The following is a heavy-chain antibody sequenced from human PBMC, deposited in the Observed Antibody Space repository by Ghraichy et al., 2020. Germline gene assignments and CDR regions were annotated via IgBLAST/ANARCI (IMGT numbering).Heavy chain of an antibody. CDR2: SVPDSTDT. CDR3: AAKLYDGACCWFDP. J-gene: IGHJ5*02. CDR1: GFTFSTST. D-gene: IGHD3-16*01. V-gene: IGHV1-58*01. Sequence: SVKVSCKASGFTFSTSTVQWVRQARGQRLEWIGWSVPDSTDTRYAQNFQGRVTITRDMSTSTAYMELTSLKSDDTAVYYCAAKLYDGACCWFDPWGQGTLV.